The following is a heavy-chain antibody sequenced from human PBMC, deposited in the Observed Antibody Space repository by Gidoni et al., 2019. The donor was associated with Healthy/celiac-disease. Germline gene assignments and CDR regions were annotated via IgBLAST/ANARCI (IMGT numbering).Heavy chain of an antibody. V-gene: IGHV2-5*01. D-gene: IGHD2-15*01. CDR3: ARYSLQPIVVVVAATPFSYYFDY. CDR1: GFSLSTSGVG. Sequence: QITLKESGPTLVKPTQTLTLTCTFSGFSLSTSGVGVGWIRQPPGKALEWLALIYWNDDKRYSPSLKSRLTITKDTSKNQVVLTMTNMDPVDTATYYCARYSLQPIVVVVAATPFSYYFDYWGQGTLVTVSS. J-gene: IGHJ4*02. CDR2: IYWNDDK.